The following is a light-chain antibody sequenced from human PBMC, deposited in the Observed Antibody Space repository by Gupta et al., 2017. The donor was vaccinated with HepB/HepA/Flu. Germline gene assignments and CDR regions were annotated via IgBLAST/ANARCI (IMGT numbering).Light chain of an antibody. V-gene: IGLV3-19*01. Sequence: SELTKDPAVSVALGQTVRITCQGDSLRSYYASWYQQKPGQAPVLVIYGKNNRPAGIPDRFSGSSSGNTASLTITGAQAEDEADYYCNSRDSSGNHLVVFGGGTKLTVL. J-gene: IGLJ2*01. CDR3: NSRDSSGNHLVV. CDR2: GKN. CDR1: SLRSYY.